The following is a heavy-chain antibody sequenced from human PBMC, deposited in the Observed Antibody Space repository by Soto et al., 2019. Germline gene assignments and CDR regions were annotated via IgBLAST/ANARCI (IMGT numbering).Heavy chain of an antibody. CDR1: GYTFTSYA. V-gene: IGHV1-3*01. CDR2: INAGNGNT. CDR3: ARVLLWFGESHYYYGMDV. D-gene: IGHD3-10*01. Sequence: ASVKVSCKASGYTFTSYAMHWVRQAPGQRLEWMGWINAGNGNTKYSQKFQGRVTITRDTSASTAYMELSSLRSEDTAVYYCARVLLWFGESHYYYGMDVWGQGTTVTVSS. J-gene: IGHJ6*02.